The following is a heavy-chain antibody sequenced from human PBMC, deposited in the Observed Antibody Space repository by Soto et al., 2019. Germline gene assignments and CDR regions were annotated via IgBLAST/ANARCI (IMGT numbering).Heavy chain of an antibody. J-gene: IGHJ3*02. Sequence: PSETLSLTCTVSDGSINSYFWSWIRQPPGKGLEWIGYIHYSGSSNYNPSLKSRVTMSVGSSKNQFSLELSSLTAADTAVYYCARVNQLAPKRNAFDIWGQGTKVTVSS. CDR3: ARVNQLAPKRNAFDI. D-gene: IGHD1-1*01. V-gene: IGHV4-59*01. CDR2: IHYSGSS. CDR1: DGSINSYF.